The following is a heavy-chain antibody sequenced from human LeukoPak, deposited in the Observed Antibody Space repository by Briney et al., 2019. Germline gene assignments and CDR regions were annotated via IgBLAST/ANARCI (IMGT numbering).Heavy chain of an antibody. CDR1: GFTFSSYS. D-gene: IGHD5-12*01. J-gene: IGHJ4*02. CDR3: ARDRTPIGSGYDPSDY. CDR2: ISSSSSYI. V-gene: IGHV3-21*01. Sequence: PGGSLRLSCAASGFTFSSYSMNWVRQAPGKGLEWVSSISSSSSYIYYADSVKGRFTISRDNAKNSLYLQMNSLRAEDTAVYYCARDRTPIGSGYDPSDYWGQGTLVTVSS.